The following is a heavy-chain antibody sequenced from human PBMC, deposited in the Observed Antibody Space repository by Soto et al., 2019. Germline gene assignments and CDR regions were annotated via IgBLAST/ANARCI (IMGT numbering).Heavy chain of an antibody. Sequence: SETLSLTCTVSGGSISSGGYYWTWIRQHPGKGLEWIGFIYCSGSTFYNPSLKSRVTISVDTSKNQFSLNLTSMTAADTAVYYCAGDMAGTKQDCWGQVPLVPVSS. V-gene: IGHV4-31*03. CDR1: GGSISSGGYY. D-gene: IGHD1-1*01. CDR3: AGDMAGTKQDC. CDR2: IYCSGST. J-gene: IGHJ4*02.